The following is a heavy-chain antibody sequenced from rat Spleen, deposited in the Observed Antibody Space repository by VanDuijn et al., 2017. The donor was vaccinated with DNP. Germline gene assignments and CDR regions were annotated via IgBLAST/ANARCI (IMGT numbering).Heavy chain of an antibody. J-gene: IGHJ2*01. Sequence: EVKLVESGGGLVQPGRSLKLSCVASGFSFNDYWMGWARQAPGKGLEWIAEIKKDSSTINYSPSLRDYFTISRDNAQNTLYLPMSRLGSEDTATYYWARGPNYGSGPDFFDYWGQGVMVTVSS. CDR3: ARGPNYGSGPDFFDY. V-gene: IGHV4-2*01. CDR1: GFSFNDYW. D-gene: IGHD1-11*01. CDR2: IKKDSSTI.